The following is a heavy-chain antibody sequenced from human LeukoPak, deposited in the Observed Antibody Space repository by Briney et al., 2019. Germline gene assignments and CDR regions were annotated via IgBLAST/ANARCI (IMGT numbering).Heavy chain of an antibody. D-gene: IGHD1-26*01. CDR3: ARVVGATRYFDY. CDR2: INPNSGGT. J-gene: IGHJ4*02. V-gene: IGHV1-2*02. Sequence: ASVKVSCKASEYTFTGYYMHWVRQAPGQGLEWMGWINPNSGGTNYAQKFQGRVTMTRDTSISTAYMELSRLRSDDTAAYYCARVVGATRYFDYWGQGTLVTVSS. CDR1: EYTFTGYY.